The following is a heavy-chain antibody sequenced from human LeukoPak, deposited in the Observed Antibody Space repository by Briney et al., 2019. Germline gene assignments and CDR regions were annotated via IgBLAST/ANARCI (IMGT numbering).Heavy chain of an antibody. CDR1: GFTFSSYA. D-gene: IGHD3-22*01. J-gene: IGHJ4*02. CDR3: ARESVNWYYYDSSGYYHFDY. V-gene: IGHV3-74*01. CDR2: INSDGSST. Sequence: PGGSLRLSCAASGFTFSSYAMSWVRQAPGKGLVWVSRINSDGSSTSYADSVKGRFTISRDNAKNTLHLQMNSLRAEDTAVYYCARESVNWYYYDSSGYYHFDYWGQGTLVTVSS.